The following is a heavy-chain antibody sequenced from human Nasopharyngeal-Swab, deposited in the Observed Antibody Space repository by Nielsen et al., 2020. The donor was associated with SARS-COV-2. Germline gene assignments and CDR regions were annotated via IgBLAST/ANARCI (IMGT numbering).Heavy chain of an antibody. CDR3: ARSTMVQGEAHY. CDR1: GYSFTSYW. D-gene: IGHD3-10*01. Sequence: GESLKISCQGSGYSFTSYWIGWVRQMRGKGLEWLGIIYTGDSDTRYSPSFQGQVTISADKSISTAYLQWSSLKASDTAMYYCARSTMVQGEAHYWGQGTLVTVSS. CDR2: IYTGDSDT. V-gene: IGHV5-51*01. J-gene: IGHJ4*02.